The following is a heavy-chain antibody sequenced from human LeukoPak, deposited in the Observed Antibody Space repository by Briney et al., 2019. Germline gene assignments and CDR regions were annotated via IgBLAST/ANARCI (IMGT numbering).Heavy chain of an antibody. CDR3: ANLWIQLPTDV. D-gene: IGHD5-18*01. J-gene: IGHJ6*04. V-gene: IGHV3-74*01. CDR1: GFTFSSYW. CDR2: INSVGSST. Sequence: GGTLRLSCAASGFTFSSYWMHWVRQAPGKGLVWVSRINSVGSSTSYADSVKGRFTISRDNAKNTLYLQMNSLRAEDTAVYYCANLWIQLPTDVWGKGTTVTISS.